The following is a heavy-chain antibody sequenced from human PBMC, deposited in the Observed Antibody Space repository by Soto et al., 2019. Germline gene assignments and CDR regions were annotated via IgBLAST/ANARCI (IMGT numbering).Heavy chain of an antibody. J-gene: IGHJ6*02. D-gene: IGHD1-7*01. Sequence: SVKVSCKASGFTFTSSAVQRVRQARGQRLEWIGWIVVGSGNTNYAQKFQERVTITRDMSTSTAYMELSSLRSEDTAVYYCAASGNWNYDYYYGMDVWGQGTTVTVSS. CDR1: GFTFTSSA. CDR3: AASGNWNYDYYYGMDV. V-gene: IGHV1-58*01. CDR2: IVVGSGNT.